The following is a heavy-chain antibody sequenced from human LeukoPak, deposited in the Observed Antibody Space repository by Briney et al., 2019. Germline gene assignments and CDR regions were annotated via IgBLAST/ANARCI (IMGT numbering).Heavy chain of an antibody. CDR2: IFHSGST. CDR1: GDSISTTKW. V-gene: IGHV4-4*02. J-gene: IGHJ3*02. CDR3: AGYRGGSGSYSPPDAFDI. D-gene: IGHD1-26*01. Sequence: SGTLSLTCAVSGDSISTTKWWSWVRQAPGKGLEWIGEIFHSGSTNYNPSLKSRVTISVDKSKNQFSLSLSSVTAADTAVYYCAGYRGGSGSYSPPDAFDIWGQGTMVTVSP.